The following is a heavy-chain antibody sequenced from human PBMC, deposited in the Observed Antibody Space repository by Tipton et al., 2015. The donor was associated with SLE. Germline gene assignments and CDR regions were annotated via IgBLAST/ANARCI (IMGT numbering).Heavy chain of an antibody. Sequence: TLSLTCTVSGGSISSYYWSWIRQPPGRGLEWIGYIYYSGSTNYNPSLKSRVTISVDTSKNQFSLKLSSVTAADTAVYYCARTPTYSNYGYYYYYYYMDVWGKGTTVTVSS. D-gene: IGHD4-11*01. CDR3: ARTPTYSNYGYYYYYYYMDV. J-gene: IGHJ6*03. CDR2: IYYSGST. V-gene: IGHV4-59*01. CDR1: GGSISSYY.